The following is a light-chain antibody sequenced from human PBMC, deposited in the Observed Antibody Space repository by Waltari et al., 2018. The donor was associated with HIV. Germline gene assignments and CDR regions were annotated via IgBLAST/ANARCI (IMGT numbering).Light chain of an antibody. CDR3: AAWDDSLSGPV. V-gene: IGLV1-47*01. CDR2: RNN. J-gene: IGLJ3*02. CDR1: SSNIGSNY. Sequence: QSVLTQPPSASGTPGQRVTISCSGSSSNIGSNYVYWYQQLPRTAPKLLISRNNQRASGVPDRFSVSKSGTSASLAISGLRSEDEADYYCAAWDDSLSGPVFGGGTKLTVL.